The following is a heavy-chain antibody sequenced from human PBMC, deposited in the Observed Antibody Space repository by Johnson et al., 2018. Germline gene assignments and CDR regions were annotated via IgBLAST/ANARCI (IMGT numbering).Heavy chain of an antibody. CDR1: GFTFSSYG. Sequence: QVQLVQSGGGVVQPGRSLRLSCAASGFTFSSYGMHWVRQAPGKGLEWVAVISYDGSHKYYADSVKGRFTISRDNSKKTLYLQMNSLGAVGTAVYYCAKEGVMEGEYDGPFQYWGPGTLVTVSS. D-gene: IGHD3-16*01. V-gene: IGHV3-30*18. CDR3: AKEGVMEGEYDGPFQY. J-gene: IGHJ1*01. CDR2: ISYDGSHK.